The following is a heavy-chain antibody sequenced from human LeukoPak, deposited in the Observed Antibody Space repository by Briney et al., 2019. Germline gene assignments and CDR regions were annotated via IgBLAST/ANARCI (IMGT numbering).Heavy chain of an antibody. CDR2: IEEDGSEK. CDR1: GFTFSSYW. CDR3: AKLGSSGT. J-gene: IGHJ5*02. Sequence: GGSLRLSCAASGFTFSSYWMSWVRQAPGKGLEWVAHIEEDGSEKYYVDSVKGRFTISRDNSKNTLYLQMNSLRAEDTAVYYCAKLGSSGTWGQGTLVTVSS. V-gene: IGHV3-7*01. D-gene: IGHD6-19*01.